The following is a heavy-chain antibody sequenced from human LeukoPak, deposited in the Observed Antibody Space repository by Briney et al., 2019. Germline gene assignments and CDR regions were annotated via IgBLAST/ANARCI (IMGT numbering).Heavy chain of an antibody. D-gene: IGHD6-19*01. CDR1: VGTFSSYA. CDR2: IIPIFGTA. V-gene: IGHV1-69*06. Sequence: SAKVSSKASVGTFSSYAISWVRQAPGQGLEWMGGIIPIFGTANYAQKFQGRVTITVDKSTSTAYMELSSLRSEDTAVYYCARDRVSCSSGWWFDYWGQETLVTVPS. J-gene: IGHJ4*02. CDR3: ARDRVSCSSGWWFDY.